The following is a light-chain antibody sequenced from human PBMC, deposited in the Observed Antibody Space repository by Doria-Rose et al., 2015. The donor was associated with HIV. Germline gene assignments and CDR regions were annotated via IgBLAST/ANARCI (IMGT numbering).Light chain of an antibody. J-gene: IGKJ1*01. CDR3: HQYGTSWT. CDR1: QSFSSTY. Sequence: TQSPGILSLSPGERATLSCRASQSFSSTYLAWYQQKPGQAPSLLIYDGSTRATGIPDRFSVSGSGTDFTLTINRLEPEDFALYYCHQYGTSWTFGQGTKVE. CDR2: DGS. V-gene: IGKV3-20*01.